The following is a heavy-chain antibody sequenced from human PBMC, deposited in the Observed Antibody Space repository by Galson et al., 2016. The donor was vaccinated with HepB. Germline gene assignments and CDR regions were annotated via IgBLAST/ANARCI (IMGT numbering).Heavy chain of an antibody. D-gene: IGHD3-10*01. CDR1: GFTFSNYG. V-gene: IGHV3-30*03. Sequence: SLRLSCAASGFTFSNYGMHWVRQAPGKGLEWVAVFCYDGSNKYCADSVKGRFTISRDNSKGTLYLHMNSLRAEDTAVYYCARDMSTTGEYYYHYWGQGTLVTVSS. CDR3: ARDMSTTGEYYYHY. J-gene: IGHJ4*02. CDR2: FCYDGSNK.